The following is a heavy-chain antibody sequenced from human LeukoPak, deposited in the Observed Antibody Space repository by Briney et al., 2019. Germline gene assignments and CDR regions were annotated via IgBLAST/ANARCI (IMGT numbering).Heavy chain of an antibody. CDR1: GFTSSSYG. J-gene: IGHJ6*02. Sequence: GRSLRLSCAASGFTSSSYGMHWVRQAPGKGLEWVAVIWYDGSNKYYADSVKGRFTISRDNSKNTLYLQMNSLRAEDTAVYYCARGYDAEYGMDVWGQGTTVTVSS. D-gene: IGHD5-12*01. V-gene: IGHV3-33*01. CDR3: ARGYDAEYGMDV. CDR2: IWYDGSNK.